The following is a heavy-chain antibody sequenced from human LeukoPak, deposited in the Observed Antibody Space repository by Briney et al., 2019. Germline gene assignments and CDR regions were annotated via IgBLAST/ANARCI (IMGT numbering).Heavy chain of an antibody. Sequence: GGSLRLSCAASGFTFSSYAMSWVRQAPGKGLEWVSTISNSDYNTYYTDSVKGRFTISRDNSKNTLYLQMNSLRAEDTAVYYCASPPRLLTTTRFDYWGQGTLVTVSS. V-gene: IGHV3-23*01. CDR2: ISNSDYNT. CDR3: ASPPRLLTTTRFDY. D-gene: IGHD1-14*01. J-gene: IGHJ4*02. CDR1: GFTFSSYA.